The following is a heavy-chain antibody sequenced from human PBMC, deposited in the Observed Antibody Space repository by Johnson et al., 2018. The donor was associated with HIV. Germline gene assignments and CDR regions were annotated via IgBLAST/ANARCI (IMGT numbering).Heavy chain of an antibody. CDR1: GFTFSSYA. J-gene: IGHJ3*02. CDR2: ISYDGSNK. CDR3: ASVAFDI. Sequence: QVQLVESGGGVVQPGRSLRLSCAASGFTFSSYAMHWVRQAPGQGLEWVACISYDGSNKYYADSVKGRFTISRDNSKNTLHLQMNSRRTEDTAVYYCASVAFDIWGPGTMVTVSS. V-gene: IGHV3-30*04.